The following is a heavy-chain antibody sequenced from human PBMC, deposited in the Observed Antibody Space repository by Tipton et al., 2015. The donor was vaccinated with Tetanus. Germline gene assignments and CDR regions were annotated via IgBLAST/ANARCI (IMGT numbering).Heavy chain of an antibody. J-gene: IGHJ6*02. D-gene: IGHD6-13*01. CDR2: INHSGST. V-gene: IGHV4-34*01. Sequence: LRLSCAVYGGSFSGYYWSWIRQPPGKGLEWIGEINHSGSTNYNPSLKSRVTISVDTSKNQFSLKLSSVTAADTAVYYCASTQIGYSSSWPYYYYYGMDVWGQGTTVTVSS. CDR3: ASTQIGYSSSWPYYYYYGMDV. CDR1: GGSFSGYY.